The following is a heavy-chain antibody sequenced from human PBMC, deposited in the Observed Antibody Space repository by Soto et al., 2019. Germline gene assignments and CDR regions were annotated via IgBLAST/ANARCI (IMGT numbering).Heavy chain of an antibody. D-gene: IGHD4-17*01. CDR3: ARSPEATVTAFDY. Sequence: QVQLQESGPGLVKPSQTLSLTCTVSGGSISSGGYYWSWIRQHPGKGLEWFGYIYYSGSTYYNPSLTSRVSISFDTSKNQFSRKLSSVTAADPAVYYCARSPEATVTAFDYWGQGTLVTVSS. J-gene: IGHJ4*02. V-gene: IGHV4-31*03. CDR1: GGSISSGGYY. CDR2: IYYSGST.